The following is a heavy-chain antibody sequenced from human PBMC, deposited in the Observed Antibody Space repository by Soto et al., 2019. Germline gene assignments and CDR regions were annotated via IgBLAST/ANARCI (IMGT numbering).Heavy chain of an antibody. CDR1: GYTVTSYG. CDR3: ARVGGSYYGGGYLEY. J-gene: IGHJ4*02. CDR2: LSAYHGNT. D-gene: IGHD1-26*01. Sequence: ASVKVSCKASGYTVTSYGISWVRQAPGQGLEWMGWLSAYHGNTNYARKLQGRVTMTTDTSTSTAYMELRRLRSDDTAVYYCARVGGSYYGGGYLEYGGQGTMVTVSS. V-gene: IGHV1-18*04.